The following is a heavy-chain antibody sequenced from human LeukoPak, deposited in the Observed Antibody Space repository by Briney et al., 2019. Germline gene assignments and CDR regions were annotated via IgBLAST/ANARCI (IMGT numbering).Heavy chain of an antibody. J-gene: IGHJ4*02. D-gene: IGHD4-17*01. Sequence: GGSLRLSCAASRFTFSSYWMHWVRQAPGKGLVWVSRINSDGSSTSYADSVKGRFTISRDNAKNTLYLQMNSLRAEDTAVYYCARNDYGDYGSFDYWGQGTLVTVSS. CDR3: ARNDYGDYGSFDY. CDR1: RFTFSSYW. V-gene: IGHV3-74*01. CDR2: INSDGSST.